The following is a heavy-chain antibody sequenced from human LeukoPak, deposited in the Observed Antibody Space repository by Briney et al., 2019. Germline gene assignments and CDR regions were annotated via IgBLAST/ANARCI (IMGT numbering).Heavy chain of an antibody. D-gene: IGHD4-17*01. CDR3: ARGGDYGDLRYFDY. CDR2: IYYRGST. J-gene: IGHJ4*02. V-gene: IGHV4-59*01. CDR1: GGSINNYY. Sequence: SETLSLTCTVSGGSINNYYWSWIRQPPGKGLEWVGYIYYRGSTNYNPSLKSRVTFSVDTSKNQFSLKLNSVTAADTAVYYCARGGDYGDLRYFDYWGQGTLVTVSS.